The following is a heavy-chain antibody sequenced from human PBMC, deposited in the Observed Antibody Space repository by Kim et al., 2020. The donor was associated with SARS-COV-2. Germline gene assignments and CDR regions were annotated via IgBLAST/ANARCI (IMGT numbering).Heavy chain of an antibody. J-gene: IGHJ6*02. CDR2: AYYRSSWNI. D-gene: IGHD3-22*01. CDR3: ARDRDSSGLDFYYYGMDI. Sequence: SQTLSLTCAIFGDTVSSDSAGWNWIRQSPSGGLEWLGRAYYRSSWNIDYALSVKTRVTINPDTSKNQISLHLNSVTPEDTAVYYCARDRDSSGLDFYYYGMDIWGQGTTVTVSS. V-gene: IGHV6-1*01. CDR1: GDTVSSDSAG.